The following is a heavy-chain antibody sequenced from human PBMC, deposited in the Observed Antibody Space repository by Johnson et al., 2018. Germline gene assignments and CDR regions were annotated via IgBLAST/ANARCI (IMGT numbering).Heavy chain of an antibody. CDR2: RWYDGRKK. J-gene: IGHJ6*02. D-gene: IGHD6-6*01. Sequence: QVQLVQSGGGVVQXGTSLRLSCIASGFTFSDHGFFWVRQAPGKGLEGVAVRWYDGRKKYYEDAVKGRFSVSREDSKNTLYLQMSSLRAEETAVDYCARDAARARLDVWGQGATVTVSS. CDR3: ARDAARARLDV. CDR1: GFTFSDHG. V-gene: IGHV3-33*01.